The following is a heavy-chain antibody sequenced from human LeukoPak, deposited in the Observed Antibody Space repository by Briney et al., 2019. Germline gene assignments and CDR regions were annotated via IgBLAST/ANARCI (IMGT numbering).Heavy chain of an antibody. CDR1: GYSISSAYY. D-gene: IGHD3-22*01. CDR3: ARRPDYYDSSGSNYYFDY. Sequence: SETLSLTCTVSGYSISSAYYWGWIRQPPGKGLEWIGSIYYSGSTYYNPSLKSRVTISVDTSKNQFSLKLSSVTAADTAVYYCARRPDYYDSSGSNYYFDYWGQGTLVTVSS. J-gene: IGHJ4*02. V-gene: IGHV4-38-2*02. CDR2: IYYSGST.